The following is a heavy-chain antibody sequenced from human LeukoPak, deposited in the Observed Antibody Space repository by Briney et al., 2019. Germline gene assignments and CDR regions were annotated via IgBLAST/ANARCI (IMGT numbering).Heavy chain of an antibody. CDR1: GYSISSGYY. V-gene: IGHV4-38-2*02. CDR2: IYHSGST. Sequence: PSETLSLTCTVSGYSISSGYYWGWIRQPPGKGLEWIGSIYHSGSTYYNPSLKSRVTISVDTSKNQFSLKLSSVTAADTAVYYCARGYGAFDIWGQGTMVTVSS. D-gene: IGHD6-13*01. CDR3: ARGYGAFDI. J-gene: IGHJ3*02.